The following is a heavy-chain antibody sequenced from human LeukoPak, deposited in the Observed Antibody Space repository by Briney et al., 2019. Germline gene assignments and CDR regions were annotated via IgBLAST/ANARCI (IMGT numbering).Heavy chain of an antibody. CDR2: IDPNSGGT. D-gene: IGHD3-10*01. CDR3: ARDGSGSYFSSTNYYMDV. V-gene: IGHV1-2*02. CDR1: GYTFTGYY. Sequence: GASVKVSCKASGYTFTGYYMHWVRQAPGQGLEWMGWIDPNSGGTNYAQKFQGRVTMTRDTSISTAYMELSRLRSDDTAVYYCARDGSGSYFSSTNYYMDVWGKGTTVTISS. J-gene: IGHJ6*03.